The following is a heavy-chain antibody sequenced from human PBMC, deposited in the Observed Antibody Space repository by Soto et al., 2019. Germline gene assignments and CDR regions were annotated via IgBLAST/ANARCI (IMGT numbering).Heavy chain of an antibody. CDR1: GASMNNFY. J-gene: IGHJ4*02. V-gene: IGHV4-59*01. CDR3: ARSGHTFGGVV. CDR2: VYYNGST. D-gene: IGHD3-16*01. Sequence: TSETLSLTCSVSGASMNNFYCSWSRQAPGKGLEYIGWVYYNGSTNYNPSLKSRLSISLDTSKNQISLKLNSVTAADTAVYYCARSGHTFGGVVWGQGILVTVSS.